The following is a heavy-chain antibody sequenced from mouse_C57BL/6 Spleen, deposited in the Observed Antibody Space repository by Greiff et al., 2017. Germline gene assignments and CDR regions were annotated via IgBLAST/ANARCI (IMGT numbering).Heavy chain of an antibody. CDR2: INPSNGGT. D-gene: IGHD2-2*01. Sequence: QVQLQQPGTELVKPGASVKLSCKASGYTFTSYWMHWVKQRPGQGLEWIGNINPSNGGTNYNEKFKSKATLTVDNSSSTAYMQLSSLTSEDSAVYYCAREGRGYLAWFAYWGQGTLVTVSA. V-gene: IGHV1-53*01. CDR1: GYTFTSYW. J-gene: IGHJ3*01. CDR3: AREGRGYLAWFAY.